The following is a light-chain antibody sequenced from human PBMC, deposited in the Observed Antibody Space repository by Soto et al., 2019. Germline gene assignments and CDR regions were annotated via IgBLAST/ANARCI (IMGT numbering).Light chain of an antibody. Sequence: EIVITQSPSILSVSPEEGATLSFGASQRVSGSYLAWYQQKPGQAPRLLIYGASSMATGIPDRFSGSGSGTDFTLTISRLEPEDFAVYYCQQYGSSPLTFGQGTRLEIK. CDR2: GAS. V-gene: IGKV3-20*01. CDR3: QQYGSSPLT. J-gene: IGKJ5*01. CDR1: QRVSGSY.